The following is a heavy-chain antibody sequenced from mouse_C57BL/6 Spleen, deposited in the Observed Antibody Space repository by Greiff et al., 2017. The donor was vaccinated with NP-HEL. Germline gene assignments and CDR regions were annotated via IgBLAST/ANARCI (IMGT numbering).Heavy chain of an antibody. D-gene: IGHD4-1*01. V-gene: IGHV5-17*01. CDR1: GFTFSDYG. Sequence: EVHLVESGGGLVKPGGSLKLSCAASGFTFSDYGMHWVRQAPEKGLEWVAYISSGSSTIYYADTVKGRFTISRDNAKNTLFLQMTSLRSADTAMYYCAGKGQNWFYFDYWGQGTTLTVSS. CDR3: AGKGQNWFYFDY. J-gene: IGHJ2*01. CDR2: ISSGSSTI.